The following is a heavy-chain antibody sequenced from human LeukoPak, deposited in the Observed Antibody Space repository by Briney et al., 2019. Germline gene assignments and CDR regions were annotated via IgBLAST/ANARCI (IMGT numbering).Heavy chain of an antibody. CDR3: ARADIVPDAFDI. Sequence: GRSLRLSCAASGFTFSSYAMHWVRQAPGKGLEWVAVISYDGSNKYYADSVKGRFTISRDNSKNTLYLQMNSLRAEDTAVYYCARADIVPDAFDIWGQGTMVTVSS. D-gene: IGHD5-12*01. J-gene: IGHJ3*02. CDR2: ISYDGSNK. CDR1: GFTFSSYA. V-gene: IGHV3-30-3*01.